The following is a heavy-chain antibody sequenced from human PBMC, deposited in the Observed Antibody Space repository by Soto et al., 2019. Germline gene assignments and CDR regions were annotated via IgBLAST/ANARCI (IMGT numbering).Heavy chain of an antibody. D-gene: IGHD2-2*01. V-gene: IGHV3-23*01. CDR1: GFTFINYA. J-gene: IGHJ2*01. Sequence: EVQLLESGGGLVQPGGSLRLSCVGSGFTFINYAMNWVRQTPGKGLEWVSGISGGGDRTFDADSVKGRFTISRHNSKNTVNLQMNSLRADDTAVYYCARKVLGSTSRPDWWYFDLWGRGTLVTVSS. CDR2: ISGGGDRT. CDR3: ARKVLGSTSRPDWWYFDL.